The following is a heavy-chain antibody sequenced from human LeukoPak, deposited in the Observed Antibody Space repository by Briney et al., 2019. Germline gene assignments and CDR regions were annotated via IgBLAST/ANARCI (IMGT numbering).Heavy chain of an antibody. CDR3: AGYSSLDY. D-gene: IGHD3-22*01. CDR2: IYSGGST. V-gene: IGHV3-66*01. Sequence: SCKVSGYSLSELSMHWVRQAPGKGLEWVSLIYSGGSTYYADSVKGRFTISRDNSKNMLYLQMNSLRAEDTAVYYCAGYSSLDYWGQGTLVTVSS. CDR1: GYSLSELS. J-gene: IGHJ4*02.